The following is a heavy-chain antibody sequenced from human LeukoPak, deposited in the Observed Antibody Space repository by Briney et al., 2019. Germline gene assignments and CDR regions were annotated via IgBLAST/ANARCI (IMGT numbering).Heavy chain of an antibody. J-gene: IGHJ4*02. V-gene: IGHV3-30-3*01. CDR2: ISDDGSNE. D-gene: IGHD5-18*01. CDR1: GFTFTNYN. Sequence: PGRSLRLSCAASGFTFTNYNMPWVRQAPGTGLEWVALISDDGSNEYCADSVKGRFTISRDNSKNTLYLQVNNLRAEDTAVYYCAKDSGYNYGHGLHYWGQGALVTVSS. CDR3: AKDSGYNYGHGLHY.